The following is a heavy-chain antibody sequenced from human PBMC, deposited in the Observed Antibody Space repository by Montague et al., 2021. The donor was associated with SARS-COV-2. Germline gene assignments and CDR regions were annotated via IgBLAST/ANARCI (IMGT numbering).Heavy chain of an antibody. CDR2: RHQNGAT. D-gene: IGHD3-3*01. V-gene: IGHV4-38-2*02. Sequence: SETLSLTCSVSGFSISSGYYSGWIRQPPGKVLEWSGSRHQNGATYYSPFIKRLVTILLDTSKNQFSLILTSVTAADTAVYYCARSGVGIFDFSYFDSWGQGSLVIVSS. CDR3: ARSGVGIFDFSYFDS. J-gene: IGHJ4*02. CDR1: GFSISSGYY.